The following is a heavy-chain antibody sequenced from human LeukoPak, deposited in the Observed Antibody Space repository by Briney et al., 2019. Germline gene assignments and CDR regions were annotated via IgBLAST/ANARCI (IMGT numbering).Heavy chain of an antibody. CDR1: GGSISSSSYY. Sequence: PSETLSLTCTVSGGSISSSSYYWGWIRQPPGKGLEWIGSIYYSGSTYYNPSLKSRVTISVDTSKNQFSLKLSFVTAADTAVYYCASIGYCSSTSCYTIDYWGQGTLVTVSS. V-gene: IGHV4-39*01. CDR2: IYYSGST. D-gene: IGHD2-2*02. CDR3: ASIGYCSSTSCYTIDY. J-gene: IGHJ4*02.